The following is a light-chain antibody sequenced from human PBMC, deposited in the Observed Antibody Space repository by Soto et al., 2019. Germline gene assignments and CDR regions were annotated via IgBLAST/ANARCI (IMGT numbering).Light chain of an antibody. CDR1: QAIRND. CDR3: LQDYTYPWT. Sequence: AIQMTQSPSSLSASVGDRVTITCRASQAIRNDLGWYQQKPGKAPTLLIFGASNLQPGVPVRFSASGSGTNFTLTISNLQPEDFATYYCLQDYTYPWTFCQGTKVDI. V-gene: IGKV1-6*01. J-gene: IGKJ1*01. CDR2: GAS.